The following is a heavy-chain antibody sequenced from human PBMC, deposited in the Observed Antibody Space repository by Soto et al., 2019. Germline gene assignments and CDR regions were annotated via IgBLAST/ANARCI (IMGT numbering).Heavy chain of an antibody. CDR1: GGTFSSYT. CDR2: IIPILGIA. CDR3: ARVRRDYGDYDHYYYYGMDV. Sequence: QVQLVQSGAEVKKPGSSVKVSCKASGGTFSSYTISWVRQAPGQGLEWMGRIIPILGIANYAQKFQGRVTITADKSTSAAYMELSSLRSEDTAVYYCARVRRDYGDYDHYYYYGMDVWGQGTTVTVSS. V-gene: IGHV1-69*02. J-gene: IGHJ6*02. D-gene: IGHD4-17*01.